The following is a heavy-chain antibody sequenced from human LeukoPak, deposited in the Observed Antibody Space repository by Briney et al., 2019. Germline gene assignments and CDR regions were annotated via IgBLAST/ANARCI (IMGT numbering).Heavy chain of an antibody. D-gene: IGHD4-23*01. CDR2: IYYSGST. CDR1: GGSISSYY. CDR3: ARRDDYGGPFDY. V-gene: IGHV4-59*08. J-gene: IGHJ4*02. Sequence: SETLSLTCTVSGGSISSYYWSWIRQPPGKGLEWIGYIYYSGSTNYNPSLKSRVIISVDTSKNQFSLKLSSVTAADTAVYYCARRDDYGGPFDYWGQGTLVTVSS.